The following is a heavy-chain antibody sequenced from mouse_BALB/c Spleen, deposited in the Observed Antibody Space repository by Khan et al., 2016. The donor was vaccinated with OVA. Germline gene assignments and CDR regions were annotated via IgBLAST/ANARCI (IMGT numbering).Heavy chain of an antibody. J-gene: IGHJ4*01. CDR1: GFSLTTYG. V-gene: IGHV2-3*01. CDR3: AKQNHGTLYARDY. CDR2: IWGDGST. D-gene: IGHD2-1*01. Sequence: QVQLKESGPGLVAPSQSLSITCTVSGFSLTTYGVSWVRQPPGKGLEWLGVIWGDGSTNSHSALISRLTISKDYSKSQVFLKLNSLPTDDTGTYYCAKQNHGTLYARDYWGQGTSGTVSS.